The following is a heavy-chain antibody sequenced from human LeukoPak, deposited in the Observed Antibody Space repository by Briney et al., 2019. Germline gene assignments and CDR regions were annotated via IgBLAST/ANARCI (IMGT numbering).Heavy chain of an antibody. CDR3: ARPGWFDP. V-gene: IGHV4-39*01. J-gene: IGHJ5*02. D-gene: IGHD3-10*01. Sequence: PSETLSLTCTVSGGSISSSSYYWGWIRQPPGKGLEWIGSIYYSGSTYYNPSLKSRVTISVDTSKNQFSLKLSSVTAADTAVYYCARPGWFDPWGQETLVTVSS. CDR1: GGSISSSSYY. CDR2: IYYSGST.